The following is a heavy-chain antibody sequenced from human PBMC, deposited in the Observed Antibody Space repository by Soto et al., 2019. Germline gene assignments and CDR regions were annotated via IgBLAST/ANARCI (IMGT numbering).Heavy chain of an antibody. J-gene: IGHJ6*02. CDR2: INHSGST. CDR1: GGSISSYY. CDR3: ARIATLYYYYGMDV. D-gene: IGHD6-6*01. V-gene: IGHV4-34*01. Sequence: SETLSLTCTVSGGSISSYYWSWIRQPPGKGLEWIGEINHSGSTNYNPSLKSRVTISVDTSKNQFSLKLSSVTAADTAVYYCARIATLYYYYGMDVWGQGTLVTVSS.